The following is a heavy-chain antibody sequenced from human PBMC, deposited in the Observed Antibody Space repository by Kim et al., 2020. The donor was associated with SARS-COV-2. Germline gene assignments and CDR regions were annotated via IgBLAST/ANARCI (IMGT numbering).Heavy chain of an antibody. CDR3: ARETGTTHYYYGMDV. D-gene: IGHD1-7*01. J-gene: IGHJ6*02. V-gene: IGHV3-30*01. Sequence: DPVKGRFTISRDNSKNTLYLQMNSLRAEDTAVYYCARETGTTHYYYGMDVWGQGTTVTVSS.